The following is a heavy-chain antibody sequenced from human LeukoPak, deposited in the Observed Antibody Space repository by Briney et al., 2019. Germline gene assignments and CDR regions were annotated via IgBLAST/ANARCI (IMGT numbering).Heavy chain of an antibody. CDR3: ARDLSGVTGYTYGRGIDY. V-gene: IGHV3-21*01. J-gene: IGHJ4*02. CDR1: GFTFSSYS. CDR2: ISSSSSYI. Sequence: GGSLRLSCAASGFTFSSYSMNWVRQAPGKGLEWVSSISSSSSYIYYADSVKGRFTISRDNAKTLLYLQMNSLRAEDTAVYYCARDLSGVTGYTYGRGIDYWGQGTLVTVSS. D-gene: IGHD5-18*01.